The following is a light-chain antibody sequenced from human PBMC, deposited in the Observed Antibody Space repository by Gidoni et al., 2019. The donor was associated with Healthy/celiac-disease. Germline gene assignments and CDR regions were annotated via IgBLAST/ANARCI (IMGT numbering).Light chain of an antibody. V-gene: IGKV3-15*01. J-gene: IGKJ1*01. CDR3: QQYNNWPPRT. CDR2: GAS. CDR1: QSVSSN. Sequence: VMTPSPATLSVSPGERATLSCRASQSVSSNLAWYQQKPGQAPRLLIYGASTRATGIPARFSGSGSGTEFTLTISSLQSEDFAVYSCQQYNNWPPRTCGQGTKVEIK.